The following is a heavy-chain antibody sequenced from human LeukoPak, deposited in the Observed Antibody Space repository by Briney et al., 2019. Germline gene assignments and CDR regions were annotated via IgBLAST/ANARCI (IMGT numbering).Heavy chain of an antibody. CDR3: ARGTRYCSSTSCHGDFDY. V-gene: IGHV4-59*01. J-gene: IGHJ4*02. D-gene: IGHD2-2*01. Sequence: PSETLSLTCSVSGGSISGYYWSWIRQPPGKELEWIGYVYYSENTKYNPSLESRVTISLDTSKNQFSLKLSSVTAADTAVYYCARGTRYCSSTSCHGDFDYWGQGTLVTVSS. CDR1: GGSISGYY. CDR2: VYYSENT.